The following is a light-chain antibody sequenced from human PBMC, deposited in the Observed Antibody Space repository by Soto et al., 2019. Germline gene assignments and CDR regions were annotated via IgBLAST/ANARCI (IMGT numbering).Light chain of an antibody. CDR1: SSNIGAGYD. CDR2: GNK. V-gene: IGLV1-40*01. J-gene: IGLJ1*01. CDR3: QSYDXSLSRV. Sequence: QSVLTQSPSLSGAPGQRVTISCTGSSSNIGAGYDVHWYQQLPGTAPKLLIYGNKNRPSGVPDRFSASKSGTSASLAIAGLQAEDEADYYCQSYDXSLSRVFGTGTKVTVL.